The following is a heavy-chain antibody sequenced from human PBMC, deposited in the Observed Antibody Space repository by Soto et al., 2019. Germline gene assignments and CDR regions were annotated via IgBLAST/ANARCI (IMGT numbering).Heavy chain of an antibody. Sequence: PGGSLRLSCAASGFTFSNDWMTWVRQAPGKGLEWIGRIKSKRDGGTIDDAAPVKGRFTISRDDSTNTLYLQMNSLKAEDTALYYCARGAPSGTFYDYWGQGTLVTVSS. D-gene: IGHD6-13*01. V-gene: IGHV3-15*01. CDR1: GFTFSNDW. J-gene: IGHJ4*02. CDR3: ARGAPSGTFYDY. CDR2: IKSKRDGGTI.